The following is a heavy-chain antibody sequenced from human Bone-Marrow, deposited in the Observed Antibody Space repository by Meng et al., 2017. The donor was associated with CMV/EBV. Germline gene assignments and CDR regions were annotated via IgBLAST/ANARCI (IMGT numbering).Heavy chain of an antibody. D-gene: IGHD2-8*01. CDR3: ALSTRTNSKYNWFDP. J-gene: IGHJ5*02. Sequence: QITLKESGPTLVKPTQTLTLTCTFSGFSLSTGGVGVGWIRQPPGKALEWLALIFWDDDKHYSPSLKSRLTITKDTSKNQVVLTMTNMDPVDTATYYSALSTRTNSKYNWFDPWGQGTLVTVSS. V-gene: IGHV2-5*02. CDR2: IFWDDDK. CDR1: GFSLSTGGVG.